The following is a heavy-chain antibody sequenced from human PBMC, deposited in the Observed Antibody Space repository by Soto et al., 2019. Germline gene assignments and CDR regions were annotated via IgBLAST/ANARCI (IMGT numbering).Heavy chain of an antibody. CDR1: GGSISSGGYS. V-gene: IGHV4-30-2*01. CDR3: ARGATGYSSGWYNY. J-gene: IGHJ4*02. D-gene: IGHD6-19*01. Sequence: QLQLQESGSGLVKPSQTLSLTCAVSGGSISSGGYSWSWIRQPPGKGLEWIGYIYHSGSTYYNPSLKTRVTISVDTCKHQFSLKLSSVTAADTAVHYCARGATGYSSGWYNYWGQGTLVTVSS. CDR2: IYHSGST.